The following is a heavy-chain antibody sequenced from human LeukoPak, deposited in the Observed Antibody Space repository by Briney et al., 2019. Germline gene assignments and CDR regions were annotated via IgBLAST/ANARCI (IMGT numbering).Heavy chain of an antibody. V-gene: IGHV4-34*01. D-gene: IGHD1-1*01. CDR2: INHRGDT. CDR3: ARSPTISETGYFDY. J-gene: IGHJ4*03. Sequence: SETLSLTCAVYGGSFSRYYWSWIHQSPGKGLEWIAEINHRGDTNYNPSVKSRVTISVDTSKNQFSLKVTSLTAADTAVYFCARSPTISETGYFDYWGQGTLVTVSS. CDR1: GGSFSRYY.